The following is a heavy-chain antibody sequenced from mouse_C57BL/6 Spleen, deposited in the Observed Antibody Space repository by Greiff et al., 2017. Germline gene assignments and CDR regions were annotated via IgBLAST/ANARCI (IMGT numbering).Heavy chain of an antibody. Sequence: VQLQESGAELVKPGASVKISCKASGYAFSSYWMNWVKQRPGKGLEWIGQIYPGDGDTNYNGKFKGKATLTADKSSSTAYMQLSSLTSEDSAVYFCARHDGYYGDYAMDYWGQGTSVTVSS. D-gene: IGHD2-3*01. V-gene: IGHV1-80*01. CDR3: ARHDGYYGDYAMDY. J-gene: IGHJ4*01. CDR2: IYPGDGDT. CDR1: GYAFSSYW.